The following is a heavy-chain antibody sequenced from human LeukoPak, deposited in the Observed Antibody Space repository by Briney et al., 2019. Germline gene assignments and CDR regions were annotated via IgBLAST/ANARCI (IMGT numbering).Heavy chain of an antibody. CDR3: ARRATYYYDSSGSMSYFDY. D-gene: IGHD3-22*01. CDR2: IFHSGST. CDR1: GYSISSGYY. Sequence: KSSESLSLTCTVSGYSISSGYYWGWIRQPPGKGLERIGIIFHSGSTYYNPSLKTRVTISVDTYKNQFSRKLSSVTAADTAVYHCARRATYYYDSSGSMSYFDYWGRGTLLSVPS. J-gene: IGHJ4*02. V-gene: IGHV4-38-2*02.